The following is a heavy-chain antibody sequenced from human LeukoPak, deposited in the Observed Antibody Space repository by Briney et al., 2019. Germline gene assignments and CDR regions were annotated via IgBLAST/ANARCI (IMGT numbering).Heavy chain of an antibody. CDR1: GFSFSISW. J-gene: IGHJ4*02. CDR2: LGPDETYT. Sequence: GGSLRLSCTASGFSFSISWMHWVRQAPGKGLVWVSRLGPDETYTNYADSVKGRFTISRDTAKRTLYLQLSSLSAEDTGIYYCARDTYNCGGDCSPNFANWGQGTLVSVSS. CDR3: ARDTYNCGGDCSPNFAN. V-gene: IGHV3-74*01. D-gene: IGHD2-21*02.